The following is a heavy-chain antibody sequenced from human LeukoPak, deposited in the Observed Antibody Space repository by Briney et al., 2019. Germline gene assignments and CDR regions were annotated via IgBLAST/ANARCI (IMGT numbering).Heavy chain of an antibody. Sequence: SETLSLTCTVSGGSISSGGYYWSWIRQHPGKGLEWIGYIYYSGSTYYNPSLKSRVTISVDTSKNQFSLKLSSVTAADTAVYYCARARVAYYYDSSGSFNPWGQGTLVTVSS. CDR1: GGSISSGGYY. CDR2: IYYSGST. J-gene: IGHJ5*02. V-gene: IGHV4-31*03. CDR3: ARARVAYYYDSSGSFNP. D-gene: IGHD3-22*01.